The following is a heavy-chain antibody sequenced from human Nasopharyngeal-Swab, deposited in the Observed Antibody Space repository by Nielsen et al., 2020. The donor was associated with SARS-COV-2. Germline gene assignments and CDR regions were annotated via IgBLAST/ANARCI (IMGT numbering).Heavy chain of an antibody. J-gene: IGHJ6*02. CDR3: AKDLAARPWDNYDIS. CDR2: IYSGGSST. Sequence: WIRQPPGKGLEWVSVIYSGGSSTYYADSVKGRFTISRDNSKNTLYLQMNSLRAEDTAVYCCAKDLAARPWDNYDISWGQGTTVTVSS. V-gene: IGHV3-23*03. D-gene: IGHD6-6*01.